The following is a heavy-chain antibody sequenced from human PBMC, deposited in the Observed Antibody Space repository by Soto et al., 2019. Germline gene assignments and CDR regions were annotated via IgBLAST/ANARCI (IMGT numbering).Heavy chain of an antibody. Sequence: SETLSLTCTVSGGSISSSSYYWGWIRQPPGKGLEWIGSIYYSGSTYYNPSLKSRVTISVDTSKNQFSLKLSSVTAADTAVYYCAGIVATIGYSYYYYMDVWGKGTTVTVSS. J-gene: IGHJ6*03. CDR2: IYYSGST. V-gene: IGHV4-39*01. CDR1: GGSISSSSYY. D-gene: IGHD5-12*01. CDR3: AGIVATIGYSYYYYMDV.